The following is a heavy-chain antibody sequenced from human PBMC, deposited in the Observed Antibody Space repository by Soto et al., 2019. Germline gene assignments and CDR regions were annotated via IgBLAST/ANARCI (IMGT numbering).Heavy chain of an antibody. J-gene: IGHJ4*02. D-gene: IGHD3-3*01. CDR1: GGSISSYY. Sequence: TLSLTCTVSGGSISSYYWSWIRQPPGKGLEWIGYIYYSGSTNYNPSLKSRVTISVDTSKNQFSLKLSSVTAADTAVYYCARDRNFWSGYSGFDYWGQGTLVTVSS. CDR3: ARDRNFWSGYSGFDY. CDR2: IYYSGST. V-gene: IGHV4-59*01.